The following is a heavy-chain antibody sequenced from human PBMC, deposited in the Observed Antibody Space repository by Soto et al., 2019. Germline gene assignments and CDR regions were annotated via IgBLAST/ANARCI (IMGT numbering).Heavy chain of an antibody. CDR2: MSAHNGNT. D-gene: IGHD1-1*01. CDR1: GYAFTTYG. V-gene: IGHV1-18*01. CDR3: ARGRYVDY. Sequence: QVHLVQSGAEVKKPGASVKVSCKGSGYAFTTYGITWVRQAPGQGLEWMGWMSAHNGNTNYAQKLQGRVTVTTDTSTSTAYRELRSLRYDDRAVYYGARGRYVDYWGQGALVTVSS. J-gene: IGHJ4*02.